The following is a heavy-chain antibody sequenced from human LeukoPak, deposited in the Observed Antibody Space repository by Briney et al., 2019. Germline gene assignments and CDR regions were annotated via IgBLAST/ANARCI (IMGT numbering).Heavy chain of an antibody. J-gene: IGHJ1*01. CDR3: ASSDSSSWEAEYFQH. CDR1: GGSISSYY. D-gene: IGHD6-13*01. V-gene: IGHV4-59*01. Sequence: SETLSLTCTVSGGSISSYYWSWIRQPPGKGLEWIGYIYYSGSTNCNPSLKSRVTISVDTSKNQFSLKLSSVTAADTAVYYCASSDSSSWEAEYFQHWGQGTLVTVSS. CDR2: IYYSGST.